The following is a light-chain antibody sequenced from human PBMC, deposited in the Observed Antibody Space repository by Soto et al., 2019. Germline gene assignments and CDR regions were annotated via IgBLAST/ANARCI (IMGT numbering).Light chain of an antibody. CDR1: SSDVGGYNY. V-gene: IGLV2-14*01. CDR2: DVS. CDR3: SSYTSCSTLDYV. Sequence: QSVLTQPASVSGSPGQSITISCTGTSSDVGGYNYVSWYQQHPGKAPKLMIYDVSNRPSGVSNRFSGSKSGNTASLTISGLQAEDEADYYCSSYTSCSTLDYVFGTGTKLTVL. J-gene: IGLJ1*01.